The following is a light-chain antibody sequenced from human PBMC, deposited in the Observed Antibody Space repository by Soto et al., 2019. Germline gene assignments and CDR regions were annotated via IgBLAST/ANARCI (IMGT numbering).Light chain of an antibody. Sequence: EIVLTQYPGTLSLSPGDRATLSFRASQSVSSSYLAWYQQKPGQAPRLLIYGASSRATGIPDRFSGSGSGTDFTLTISRLEPEDFAVYYCQQYGSSPTFGQGTKVDIK. J-gene: IGKJ1*01. CDR2: GAS. CDR3: QQYGSSPT. V-gene: IGKV3-20*01. CDR1: QSVSSSY.